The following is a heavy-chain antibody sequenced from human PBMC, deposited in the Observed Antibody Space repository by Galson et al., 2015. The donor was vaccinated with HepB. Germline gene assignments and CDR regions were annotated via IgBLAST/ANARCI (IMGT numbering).Heavy chain of an antibody. D-gene: IGHD3-22*01. CDR2: IYYGGIT. CDR1: SGPISSSDYY. V-gene: IGHV4-39*07. CDR3: AKNPYYASNGYYSFDY. J-gene: IGHJ4*02. Sequence: ETLSLTCTVSSGPISSSDYYWGWVRQPPGKGLEWIGNIYYGGITSYNPSLKSRVTISVDTSKKQFSLKLTSVTAADTAVYYCAKNPYYASNGYYSFDYWGRGTLVTVSS.